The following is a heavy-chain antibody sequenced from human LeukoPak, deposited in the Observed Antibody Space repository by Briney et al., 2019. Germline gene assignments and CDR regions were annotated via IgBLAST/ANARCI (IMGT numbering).Heavy chain of an antibody. CDR3: AKGPKENWYFDL. J-gene: IGHJ2*01. CDR1: GFNFYDSA. CDR2: MNWISDFK. V-gene: IGHV3-9*03. Sequence: GRSLRLSCAASGFNFYDSAIHWVRQAPGKGLEWVSAMNWISDFKAYADSVKGRFTISRDNDKNSVHLQMNSLRPEDMAVYYCAKGPKENWYFDLWGRGTLVTVSS.